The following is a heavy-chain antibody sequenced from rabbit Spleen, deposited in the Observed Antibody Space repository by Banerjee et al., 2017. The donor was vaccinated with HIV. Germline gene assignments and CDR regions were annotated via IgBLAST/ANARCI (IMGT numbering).Heavy chain of an antibody. J-gene: IGHJ4*01. D-gene: IGHD4-2*01. V-gene: IGHV1S40*01. CDR2: IGGNSNGGT. Sequence: QSLEESGGDLVKPGASLTLTCTASGFSFSGDFWIYWVRQAPGKGLEWIAYIGGNSNGGTYVASWAKGRFTISKPSSTTVTLQMTSLTAADTATYFCARDLGTTNLYASNLWGQGTLVTVS. CDR1: GFSFSGDFW. CDR3: ARDLGTTNLYASNL.